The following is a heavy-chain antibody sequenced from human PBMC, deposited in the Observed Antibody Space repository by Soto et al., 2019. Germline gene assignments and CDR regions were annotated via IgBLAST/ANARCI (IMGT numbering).Heavy chain of an antibody. J-gene: IGHJ4*02. CDR2: IYSRGNT. D-gene: IGHD3-10*01. CDR1: GGAITSGLSY. CDR3: ARARSGSDFLLEY. Sequence: QVQLQESVAGLVTPAQTLSLTCTVSGGAITSGLSYWSWVRQYPGNGLAWIGYIYSRGNTYYTPSLKIRLSVVLDTSKNPFAPRRGSVPAAAAAVYWCARARSGSDFLLEYGGQGSLGSFSS. V-gene: IGHV4-31*03.